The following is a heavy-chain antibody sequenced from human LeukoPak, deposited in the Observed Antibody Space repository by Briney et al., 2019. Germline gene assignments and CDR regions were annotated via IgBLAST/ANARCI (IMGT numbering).Heavy chain of an antibody. CDR3: ARHRKLYSNSTGFDY. V-gene: IGHV4-34*01. D-gene: IGHD4-11*01. CDR1: GGSFSGYY. CDR2: INHSGST. Sequence: SETLSLTCAVYGGSFSGYYWSWIRQPPGKGLEWIGEINHSGSTNYNPSLKSRVTISVDTSKNQFSLKLSSVTAADTAVYYCARHRKLYSNSTGFDYWGQGTLVTVSS. J-gene: IGHJ4*02.